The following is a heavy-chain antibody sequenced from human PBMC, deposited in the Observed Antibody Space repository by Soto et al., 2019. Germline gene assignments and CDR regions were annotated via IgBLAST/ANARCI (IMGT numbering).Heavy chain of an antibody. CDR3: ARDRGSAAFDI. D-gene: IGHD2-15*01. V-gene: IGHV4-59*01. Sequence: SETLSLTCTVSGGSISSYYWSWIRQPPGKGLEWIGYIYYSGSTNYNPSLKSRVTISVDTSKNQFSLKLSSVTAADTAVYYCARDRGSAAFDIWGKGTMVTVSS. CDR2: IYYSGST. CDR1: GGSISSYY. J-gene: IGHJ3*02.